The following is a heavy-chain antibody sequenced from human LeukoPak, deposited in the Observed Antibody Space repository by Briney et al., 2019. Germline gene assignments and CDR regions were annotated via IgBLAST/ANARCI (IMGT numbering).Heavy chain of an antibody. CDR1: GFTFSDYY. Sequence: PGGSLRLSCAASGFTFSDYYMSWIRQAPGKGLEWVSYISSSGSTIYYADSVKGRFTISRDNAKNSLYLQMNSLRAEDTAVYYCASPIVVVVAATHFDYWGQGTLVTVSS. J-gene: IGHJ4*02. CDR3: ASPIVVVVAATHFDY. V-gene: IGHV3-11*04. D-gene: IGHD2-15*01. CDR2: ISSSGSTI.